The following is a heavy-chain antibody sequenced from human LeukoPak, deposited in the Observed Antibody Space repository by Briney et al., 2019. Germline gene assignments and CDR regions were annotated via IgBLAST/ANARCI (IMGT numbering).Heavy chain of an antibody. CDR1: GFTFSSYA. Sequence: GGSLRLSCAASGFTFSSYAMSWVRQAPGKGLEWVSAISGSGGSTYYADSVKGRFTISRDNSKNTLYLQMNSLRAEDTAVYYCAKAPSGWDNYYDTLGGQGTLVTVSS. V-gene: IGHV3-23*01. CDR3: AKAPSGWDNYYDTL. J-gene: IGHJ4*02. CDR2: ISGSGGST. D-gene: IGHD3-22*01.